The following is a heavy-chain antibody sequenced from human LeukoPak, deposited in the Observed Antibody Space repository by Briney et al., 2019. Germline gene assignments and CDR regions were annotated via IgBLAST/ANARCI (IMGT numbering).Heavy chain of an antibody. V-gene: IGHV4-31*03. Sequence: PAASLSLTCTVSGGSISSGGNYWGWIRPRPGKGWQWIGNIDCSGTTYSNSSLKRRATISVNTTNNLFYLKISSLTAAVTAVYYWACGPDRYCGVDCYRYWGQGTLVTVSS. CDR1: GGSISSGGNY. CDR3: ACGPDRYCGVDCYRY. CDR2: IDCSGTT. D-gene: IGHD2-21*02. J-gene: IGHJ4*02.